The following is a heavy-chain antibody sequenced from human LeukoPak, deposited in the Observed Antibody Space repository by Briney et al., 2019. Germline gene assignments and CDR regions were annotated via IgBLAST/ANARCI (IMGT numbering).Heavy chain of an antibody. CDR1: GFTFSSYA. D-gene: IGHD2-15*01. V-gene: IGHV3-7*01. J-gene: IGHJ4*02. CDR3: ARNSEVAAWTFDN. CDR2: IKQDESEK. Sequence: GGSLRLSCAASGFTFSSYAMSWVRQAPGKGLEWVANIKQDESEKYYVDSVKGRFTISRDNAKNSLSLQMNSLRAEDTALYYCARNSEVAAWTFDNWGLGTLVTVSS.